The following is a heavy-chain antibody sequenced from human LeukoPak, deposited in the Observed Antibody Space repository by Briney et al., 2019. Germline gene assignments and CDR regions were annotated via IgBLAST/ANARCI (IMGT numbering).Heavy chain of an antibody. D-gene: IGHD6-13*01. CDR2: ISGSGGST. Sequence: PWGSLRLSCAASGFTFSSYAMSWVRQAPGKGLEWVSAISGSGGSTYYADSVKGRFTISRDNSKNTLYLQMNSLRAEDTAVYYCAKDKSSSSWYMSFQHWGQGTLVTVSS. J-gene: IGHJ1*01. V-gene: IGHV3-23*01. CDR3: AKDKSSSSWYMSFQH. CDR1: GFTFSSYA.